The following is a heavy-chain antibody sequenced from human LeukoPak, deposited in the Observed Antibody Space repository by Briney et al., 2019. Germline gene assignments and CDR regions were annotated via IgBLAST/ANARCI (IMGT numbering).Heavy chain of an antibody. CDR2: ISGSGGST. CDR3: AKVSTVTTWDYFAY. J-gene: IGHJ4*02. V-gene: IGHV3-23*01. Sequence: GGSLRLSCVASGFTFSSYAMTWVRQAPGKGLEWVSAISGSGGSTYSADSEKGRFTISRDNSKNTLYLQMNSLRVEDTAVYYCAKVSTVTTWDYFAYWGQATLVTVSS. CDR1: GFTFSSYA. D-gene: IGHD4-17*01.